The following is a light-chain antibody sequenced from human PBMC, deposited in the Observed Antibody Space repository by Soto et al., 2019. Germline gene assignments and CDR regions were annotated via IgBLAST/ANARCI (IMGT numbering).Light chain of an antibody. CDR3: QQFGRSPSMYT. Sequence: EIVLTQSPGTLSLSPGERATLSCRASQSVRSDYLAWYQQKPGQAPRPLIYGASSRATGIPDRFSGSGSGTDFTLTISRLEPEDFAGDYCQQFGRSPSMYTFGQGTKLEIK. V-gene: IGKV3-20*01. J-gene: IGKJ2*01. CDR1: QSVRSDY. CDR2: GAS.